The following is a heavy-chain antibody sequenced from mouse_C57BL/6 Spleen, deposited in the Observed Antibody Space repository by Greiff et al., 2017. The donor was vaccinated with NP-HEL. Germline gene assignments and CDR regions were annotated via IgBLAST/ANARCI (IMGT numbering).Heavy chain of an antibody. D-gene: IGHD2-4*01. Sequence: QVQLQQPGTELVKPGASVKISCKASGYTFTDYYINWVKQRPGQGLEWIGWIFPGSGSTYYNEKFKGKATLTVDKSSSTAYMLLSSLTSEDSAVYFCARSDDYEVYAMDYWGQGTSVTVSS. J-gene: IGHJ4*01. CDR1: GYTFTDYY. CDR3: ARSDDYEVYAMDY. CDR2: IFPGSGST. V-gene: IGHV1-75*01.